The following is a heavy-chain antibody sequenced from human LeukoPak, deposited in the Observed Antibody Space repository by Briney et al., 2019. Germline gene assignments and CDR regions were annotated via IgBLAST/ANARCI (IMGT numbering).Heavy chain of an antibody. CDR3: ARALYYYGSGAVWGY. J-gene: IGHJ4*02. CDR1: GYTFTGYY. D-gene: IGHD3-10*01. V-gene: IGHV1-2*02. Sequence: ASVKVSCKASGYTFTGYYMHWVRQAPGQGLEWMGWINPNSGGTNYAQKFQGRVTMTRDTSISTAYMELSRLRSDDTAVYYCARALYYYGSGAVWGYWGQGTLVTVSS. CDR2: INPNSGGT.